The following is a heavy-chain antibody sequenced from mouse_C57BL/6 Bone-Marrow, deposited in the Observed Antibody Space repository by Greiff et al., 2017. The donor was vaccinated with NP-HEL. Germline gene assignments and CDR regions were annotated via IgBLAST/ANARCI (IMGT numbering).Heavy chain of an antibody. CDR3: ARPSTVVATPLAY. CDR1: GFSLTSYG. CDR2: IWSGGST. Sequence: VKLVESGPGLVQPSQSLSITCTVSGFSLTSYGVHWVRQSPGKGLEWLGVIWSGGSTDYNAAFISRLSISKDNSKSQVFFKMNSLQADDTAIYYCARPSTVVATPLAYWGQGTLVTVSA. J-gene: IGHJ3*01. D-gene: IGHD1-1*01. V-gene: IGHV2-2*01.